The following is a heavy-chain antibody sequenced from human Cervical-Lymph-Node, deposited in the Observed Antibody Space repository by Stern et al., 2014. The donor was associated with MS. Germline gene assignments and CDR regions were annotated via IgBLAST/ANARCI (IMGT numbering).Heavy chain of an antibody. D-gene: IGHD5-12*01. CDR2: IFPRDSNT. J-gene: IGHJ4*02. Sequence: EVQLVESGAEVKKPGESLKISCEASGYLFDDYWIGWVRQMSGRGLELVAIIFPRDSNTRYSPSVQGPVTLSADKSISTAYLQWSSLKASDPAMYYCARSPATPSGYDRFDYWGQGALVTVSS. V-gene: IGHV5-51*03. CDR3: ARSPATPSGYDRFDY. CDR1: GYLFDDYW.